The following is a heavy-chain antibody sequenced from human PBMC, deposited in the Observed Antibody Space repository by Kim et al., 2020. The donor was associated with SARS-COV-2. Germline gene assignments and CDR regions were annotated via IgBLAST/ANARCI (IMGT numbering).Heavy chain of an antibody. CDR2: INAGNGNT. V-gene: IGHV1-3*01. CDR3: ARRGGGGYCSGGSCYNWFDP. J-gene: IGHJ5*02. D-gene: IGHD2-15*01. CDR1: GYTFTSYA. Sequence: ASVKVSCKASGYTFTSYAMHWVRQAPGQRLEWMGWINAGNGNTKYSQKFQGRVTITRDTSASTAYMELSSLRSEDTAVYYCARRGGGGYCSGGSCYNWFDPWGQGTLVTVSS.